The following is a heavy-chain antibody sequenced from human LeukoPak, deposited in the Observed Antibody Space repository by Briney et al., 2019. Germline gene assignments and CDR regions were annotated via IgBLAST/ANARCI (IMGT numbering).Heavy chain of an antibody. V-gene: IGHV3-48*01. CDR2: ISSSSSTI. Sequence: PGGSLRLSCAASGFTFSSYSMNWVRQAPGKGLEWVSYISSSSSTIYYADSVKGRFTIPRDNAKNSLYLQMSSLRAEDTAVYYCARDSSSWYRAFDIWGQGTMVTVSS. CDR1: GFTFSSYS. CDR3: ARDSSSWYRAFDI. D-gene: IGHD6-13*01. J-gene: IGHJ3*02.